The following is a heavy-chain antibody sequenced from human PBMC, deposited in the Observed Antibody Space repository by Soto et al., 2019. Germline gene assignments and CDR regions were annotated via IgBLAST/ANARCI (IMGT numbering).Heavy chain of an antibody. V-gene: IGHV1-3*05. CDR2: INAGNGNT. D-gene: IGHD3-10*01. CDR1: GYTFISYA. CDR3: ARDFNYGSGDY. J-gene: IGHJ4*02. Sequence: QVQLVQSGAEEKKPGASVKVSCKASGYTFISYAMYWVRQAPGQRLEWMGWINAGNGNTKYSQKFQGRVIITRDTSASTAYMELNSLRSEDTAVYSCARDFNYGSGDYWGQGTLVTVSS.